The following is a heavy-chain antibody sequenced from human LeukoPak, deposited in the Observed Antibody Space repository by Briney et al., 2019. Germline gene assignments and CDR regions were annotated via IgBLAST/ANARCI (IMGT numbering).Heavy chain of an antibody. CDR1: GGTFSSYA. Sequence: SVRVSCKASGGTFSSYAISWVRQAPGQGLEWMGGIIPIFGTANYAQKFQGRVTITTDESTSTAYMELSSLRSEDTAVYYCASGTYYYDSSGSEGPEYFQHWGQGTLVTVSS. J-gene: IGHJ1*01. V-gene: IGHV1-69*05. CDR2: IIPIFGTA. D-gene: IGHD3-22*01. CDR3: ASGTYYYDSSGSEGPEYFQH.